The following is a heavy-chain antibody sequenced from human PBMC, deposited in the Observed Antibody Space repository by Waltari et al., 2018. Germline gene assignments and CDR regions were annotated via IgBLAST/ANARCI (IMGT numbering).Heavy chain of an antibody. CDR3: GSMGRRSSFDY. D-gene: IGHD3-10*01. CDR1: GFTFSGYW. Sequence: EVQLVESGGALVQPGGSLRLSCAASGFTFSGYWMSWVRPAPGKGLEWVANIKDDGSEKYYVDSVKGRFPISRDNAKNSIDLQFNSLGAEETAKYFCGSMGRRSSFDYLGQGTLVTVST. V-gene: IGHV3-7*01. J-gene: IGHJ4*02. CDR2: IKDDGSEK.